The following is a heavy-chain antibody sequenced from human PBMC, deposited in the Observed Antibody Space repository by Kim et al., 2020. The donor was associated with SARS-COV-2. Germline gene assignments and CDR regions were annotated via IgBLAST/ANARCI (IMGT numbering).Heavy chain of an antibody. D-gene: IGHD3-10*01. CDR3: ARPGAYYGSGMDV. J-gene: IGHJ6*02. Sequence: YSPAFQGQVTISADKSISTAYLQWSSLKASDTAMYYCARPGAYYGSGMDVWGQGTTVTVSS. V-gene: IGHV5-51*01.